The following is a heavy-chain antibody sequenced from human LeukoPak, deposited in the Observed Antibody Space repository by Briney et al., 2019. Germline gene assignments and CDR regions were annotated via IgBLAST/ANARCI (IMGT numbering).Heavy chain of an antibody. CDR2: ISYDGGNK. V-gene: IGHV3-30*18. Sequence: GGSLRLSCAASGFTFWSYGMHWVRQAPGKGLEWVAVISYDGGNKYYADSVKGRFTISRDNSKNTLYLQMNSLRAEDTAVYYYAKDRRMMSSYYGMDVWGQGTTVTVSS. CDR3: AKDRRMMSSYYGMDV. CDR1: GFTFWSYG. D-gene: IGHD3-16*01. J-gene: IGHJ6*02.